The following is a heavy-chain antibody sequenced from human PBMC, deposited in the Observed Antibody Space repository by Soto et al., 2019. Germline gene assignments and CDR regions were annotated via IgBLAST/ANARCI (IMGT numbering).Heavy chain of an antibody. J-gene: IGHJ4*02. V-gene: IGHV5-51*01. D-gene: IGHD6-19*01. Sequence: GESLKISCKGSGYNFASYWIGWVREKPRKGLDWMGIIYPGDSDTRYSPSFEGHVTISADKSTSTAYMQWSSLGASDTAIYYCARAPSHGWFQHFDYWGQGTLVTVSS. CDR1: GYNFASYW. CDR2: IYPGDSDT. CDR3: ARAPSHGWFQHFDY.